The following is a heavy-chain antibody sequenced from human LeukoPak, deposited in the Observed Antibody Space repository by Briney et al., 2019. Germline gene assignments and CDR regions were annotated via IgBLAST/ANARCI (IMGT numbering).Heavy chain of an antibody. J-gene: IGHJ4*02. CDR2: IIPILGIA. Sequence: ASVKVSCKASGGTFSSYAISWVRQAPGQGLEWMGRIIPILGIANYAQKFQGRVTITADKSTSTAYMELSSLRSEDTAVYYCARGTDYDSSGYYYFDYWGQGTLVTVSS. D-gene: IGHD3-22*01. CDR3: ARGTDYDSSGYYYFDY. V-gene: IGHV1-69*04. CDR1: GGTFSSYA.